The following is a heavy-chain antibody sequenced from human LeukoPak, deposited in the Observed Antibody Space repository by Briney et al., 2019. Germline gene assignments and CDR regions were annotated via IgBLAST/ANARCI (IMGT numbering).Heavy chain of an antibody. CDR1: GYTFSAFH. Sequence: ASVKVSCEASGYTFSAFHIHWVRLAPGQGPEWMGWVNPNSGDTNYAQRFRGRVTMTRDTSINTAYMELSSLRSDDTAVYYCARSNYYGSQSEYWGQGTLVAVSS. J-gene: IGHJ4*02. CDR2: VNPNSGDT. D-gene: IGHD3-10*01. CDR3: ARSNYYGSQSEY. V-gene: IGHV1-2*02.